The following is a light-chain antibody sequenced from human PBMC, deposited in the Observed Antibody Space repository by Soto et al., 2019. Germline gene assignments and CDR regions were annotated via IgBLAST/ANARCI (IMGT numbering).Light chain of an antibody. V-gene: IGKV3-20*01. CDR3: RQSATSPRT. CDR2: GAS. CDR1: QTVGNNY. Sequence: EIVLTQSPGTLSLSPGERATLSCRASQTVGNNYLAWYQQKTGQAPRLLIYGASSRATVIPDRFSGSGYGTDFTLTISRLEPEDFAVYYCRQSATSPRTFGQWTKVEIK. J-gene: IGKJ1*01.